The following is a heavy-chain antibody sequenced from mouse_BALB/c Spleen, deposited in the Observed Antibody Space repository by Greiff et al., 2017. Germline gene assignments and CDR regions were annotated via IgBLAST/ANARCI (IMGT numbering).Heavy chain of an antibody. CDR3: ARPSSYDAIDY. D-gene: IGHD2-12*01. Sequence: EVMLVESGGDLVKPGGSLKLSCAASGFTFSSYGMSWVRQTPDKRLEWVATISSGGSYTYYPDSVKGRFTISRDNAKNTLYLQMSGLKSEDTAMYYCARPSSYDAIDYWGQGTTLTVSS. CDR1: GFTFSSYG. V-gene: IGHV5-6*01. CDR2: ISSGGSYT. J-gene: IGHJ2*01.